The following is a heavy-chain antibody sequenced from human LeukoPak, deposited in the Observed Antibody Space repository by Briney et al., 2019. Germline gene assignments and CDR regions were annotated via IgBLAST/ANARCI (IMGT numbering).Heavy chain of an antibody. CDR1: GFTFSSYA. J-gene: IGHJ4*02. CDR2: ISYDGSNK. D-gene: IGHD3-9*01. V-gene: IGHV3-30-3*01. Sequence: PGGSLRLSCAASGFTFSSYAMHWVRQAPGKGLEWVAVISYDGSNKYYADSVKGRFTISRDNSKNTLYLQMNSLRAEDTAVYYCARDRPHDWLLTYYFDYWGQGTLVTVSS. CDR3: ARDRPHDWLLTYYFDY.